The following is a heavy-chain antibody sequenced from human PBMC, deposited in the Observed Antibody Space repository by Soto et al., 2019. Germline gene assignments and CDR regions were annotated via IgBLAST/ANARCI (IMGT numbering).Heavy chain of an antibody. CDR2: INHSGST. Sequence: SETLSLTCAVYGGSFSGYYWSWIRQPPGKGLEWIGEINHSGSTNYNPSLKSRVTISVDTSKNQFSLKLSSVTAADTAVYYCARTEYSYYYGMDVWGQGTTVTVSS. CDR3: ARTEYSYYYGMDV. CDR1: GGSFSGYY. D-gene: IGHD6-6*01. V-gene: IGHV4-34*01. J-gene: IGHJ6*02.